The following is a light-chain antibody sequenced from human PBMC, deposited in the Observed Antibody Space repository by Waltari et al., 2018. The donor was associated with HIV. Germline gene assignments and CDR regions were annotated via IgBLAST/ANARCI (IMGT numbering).Light chain of an antibody. Sequence: QSALTQPRSVSGSPGQSVTISCTGTSSDVGGHNYVSWYQLYPGKAPKFMIYEVSKRPSGVPDRFSGSKSVNTASLTISGLLAEDEADYYCCSYAGSYRWVFGGGTKLTVL. CDR1: SSDVGGHNY. CDR2: EVS. J-gene: IGLJ3*02. V-gene: IGLV2-11*01. CDR3: CSYAGSYRWV.